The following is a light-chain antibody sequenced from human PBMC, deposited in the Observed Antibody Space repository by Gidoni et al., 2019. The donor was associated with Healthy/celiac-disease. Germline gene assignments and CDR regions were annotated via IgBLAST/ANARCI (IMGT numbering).Light chain of an antibody. J-gene: IGKJ4*01. CDR3: QHFAA. Sequence: DIQMTQSPSSLSASVGDRVTITCRASQSISSYLNWYQQKPGKAPKLLIYAASSLQSGVPSRFSGSGSGTDFTLTISSLQPEDFATYNCQHFAAFGGGTKVEIK. CDR2: AAS. CDR1: QSISSY. V-gene: IGKV1-39*01.